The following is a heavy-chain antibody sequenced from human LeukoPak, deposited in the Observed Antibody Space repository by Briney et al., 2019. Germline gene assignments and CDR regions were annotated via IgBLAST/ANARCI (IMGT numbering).Heavy chain of an antibody. Sequence: SLMVSCKAPGGTFSDYSISWWRQAPGQGLEWMGRIIPLVDRIHYAQKFQGRFTITADKATTAVYMELSSLRFDDTAVYYCVRSGYDYDWFDPWGQGTLVTVSS. V-gene: IGHV1-69*02. J-gene: IGHJ5*02. CDR1: GGTFSDYS. CDR3: VRSGYDYDWFDP. D-gene: IGHD5-12*01. CDR2: IIPLVDRI.